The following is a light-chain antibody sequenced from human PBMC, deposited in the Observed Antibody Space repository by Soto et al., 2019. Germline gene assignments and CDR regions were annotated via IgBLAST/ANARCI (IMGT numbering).Light chain of an antibody. V-gene: IGKV3-15*01. CDR3: QQYKNWPPMYT. CDR1: QSISSN. Sequence: DIVMTQSPATLSLSPGERATLSCRASQSISSNLAWYQHKPGQAPRLLIYAASTRASGIPARFSGGGSGTEFSLTITILQSEDFAMYYSQQYKNWPPMYTFGQGTRMEI. J-gene: IGKJ2*01. CDR2: AAS.